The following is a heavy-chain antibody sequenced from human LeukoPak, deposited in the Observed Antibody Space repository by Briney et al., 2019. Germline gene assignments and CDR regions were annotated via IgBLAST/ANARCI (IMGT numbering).Heavy chain of an antibody. CDR2: IYSGGGA. J-gene: IGHJ5*02. V-gene: IGHV3-66*01. D-gene: IGHD3-10*02. CDR1: GFTVTSNY. Sequence: GGSLRLSCAACGFTVTSNYMSWVRQAPGEGLEWVSIIYSGGGAYYADSVKGRFTISRDNSRNTLFLQMNSLRAEDTAMYYCARVFPPNWFDPWGQGTLVIVSS. CDR3: ARVFPPNWFDP.